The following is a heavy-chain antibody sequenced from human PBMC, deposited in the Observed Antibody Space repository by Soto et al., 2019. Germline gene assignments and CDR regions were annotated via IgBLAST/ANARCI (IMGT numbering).Heavy chain of an antibody. CDR3: ARHFDLVARPGFDY. V-gene: IGHV4-39*01. CDR1: SGSISSSSYY. CDR2: IYYSGST. Sequence: QLQLQESGPGLVKPSETLSLTCTVSSGSISSSSYYWGWIRQPPGKGLEWIGSIYYSGSTYYNPSLKSRVTISVDTSKNQFSLKLSSVTAADTAVYYCARHFDLVARPGFDYWGQGTLVTVSS. J-gene: IGHJ4*02. D-gene: IGHD6-6*01.